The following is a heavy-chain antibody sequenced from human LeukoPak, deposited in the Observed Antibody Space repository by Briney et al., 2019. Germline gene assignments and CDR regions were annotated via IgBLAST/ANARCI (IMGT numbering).Heavy chain of an antibody. V-gene: IGHV4-39*01. Sequence: SETLSLTCTVSGGSTSSSSYYWGWIRQPPGKGLEWIGTIFYSGSTYYNPSLKSRVTISVDTSKNQFSLKLSSVTAADTAVYYCARVERGYSYGSGIYYYMDVWGKGTTVTVSS. D-gene: IGHD5-18*01. CDR3: ARVERGYSYGSGIYYYMDV. CDR1: GGSTSSSSYY. J-gene: IGHJ6*03. CDR2: IFYSGST.